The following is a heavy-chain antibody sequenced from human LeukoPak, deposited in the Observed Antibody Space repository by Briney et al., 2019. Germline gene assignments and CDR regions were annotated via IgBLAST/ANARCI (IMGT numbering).Heavy chain of an antibody. J-gene: IGHJ4*02. Sequence: RPGGSLRLSRAASGFTFNVYSMSWVRQAPGKGLEWVSYITKNSNDIYYADSVKGRFTISRDNAKNSVYLQMNNLRAEDTAVYYCAKTLLDTSGYYYAGSDYWGRGILVTVST. CDR2: ITKNSNDI. CDR3: AKTLLDTSGYYYAGSDY. V-gene: IGHV3-48*01. CDR1: GFTFNVYS. D-gene: IGHD3-22*01.